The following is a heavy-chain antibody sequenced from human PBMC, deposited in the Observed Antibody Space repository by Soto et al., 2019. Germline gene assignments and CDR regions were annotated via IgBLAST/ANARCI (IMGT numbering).Heavy chain of an antibody. CDR2: IYYSGST. J-gene: IGHJ6*02. D-gene: IGHD6-13*01. V-gene: IGHV4-31*03. Sequence: ASETLSLTCTVSGCSISSGGYYWGWVRPHPGKGLEWIGYIYYSGSTYYNSSLKSRVTISVDTSKNQFSLKLSSVTAADTAVYYCARDKQLADFYYYYGMDVWGQGTTVTVSS. CDR3: ARDKQLADFYYYYGMDV. CDR1: GCSISSGGYY.